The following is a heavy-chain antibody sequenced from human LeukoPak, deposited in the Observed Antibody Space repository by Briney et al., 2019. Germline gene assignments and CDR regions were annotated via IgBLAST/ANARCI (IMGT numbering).Heavy chain of an antibody. J-gene: IGHJ4*02. D-gene: IGHD3-22*01. Sequence: PSETLSLTCTVSGGSVSNYYWSWIRQSPGKGLEWIGYIYYTETSYNPSLKSRVTISADTSKNQFSLKLSSVTAADTAVYYCARRGRNYYDSSGYLYWGQGTLVTVSS. CDR1: GGSVSNYY. V-gene: IGHV4-59*02. CDR3: ARRGRNYYDSSGYLY. CDR2: IYYTET.